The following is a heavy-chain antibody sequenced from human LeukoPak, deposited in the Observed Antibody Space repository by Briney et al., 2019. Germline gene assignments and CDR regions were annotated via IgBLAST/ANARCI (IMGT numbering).Heavy chain of an antibody. J-gene: IGHJ4*02. CDR2: IYHTGST. CDR1: GGSISSYC. D-gene: IGHD3-3*01. V-gene: IGHV4-59*12. CDR3: ARATYYDFWSGYYTIPLFDY. Sequence: PSETLSLTCTVSGGSISSYCWSWIRQPPGKGLEWIGYIYHTGSTSYNPSLKGRVTISVDRSKNQFSLKLSSVTAADTAVYYCARATYYDFWSGYYTIPLFDYWGQGTLVTVSS.